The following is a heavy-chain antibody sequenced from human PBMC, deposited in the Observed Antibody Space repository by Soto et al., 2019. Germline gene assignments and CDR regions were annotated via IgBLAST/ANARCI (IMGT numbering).Heavy chain of an antibody. V-gene: IGHV3-30*18. CDR2: ISYDGSNK. CDR3: AKGARGDTTMVPDFDF. CDR1: GFTFSSYG. D-gene: IGHD5-18*01. Sequence: QVQLVESGGGVVQPGRSLRLSCAASGFTFSSYGMHWVRQAPGKGLEWVAVISYDGSNKYYADSVKGRFTISRDNSKNTLYLQMNSLRAEDTAVYYCAKGARGDTTMVPDFDFWGQGTLVTVSS. J-gene: IGHJ4*02.